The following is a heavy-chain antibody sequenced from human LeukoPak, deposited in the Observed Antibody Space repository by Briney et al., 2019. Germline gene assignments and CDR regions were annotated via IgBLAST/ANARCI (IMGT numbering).Heavy chain of an antibody. CDR2: INESEST. Sequence: PSETLSLTCSVSGYSIKSGYNWAWIRQSPGQGLEWLGIINESESTYYNPSLKSRVTITLDTSKNQFFLSLNSLTAADTGVYYCARDGVLLWFGELYYYYMDVWGKGTTVTVSS. J-gene: IGHJ6*03. CDR3: ARDGVLLWFGELYYYYMDV. V-gene: IGHV4-38-2*02. CDR1: GYSIKSGYN. D-gene: IGHD3-10*01.